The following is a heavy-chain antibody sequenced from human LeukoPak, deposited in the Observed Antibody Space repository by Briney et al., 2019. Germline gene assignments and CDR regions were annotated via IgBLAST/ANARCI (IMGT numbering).Heavy chain of an antibody. Sequence: ASVKVSCKASGYTFTSYAMHWVRQAPGQSLEWVGWINAGNGNTKYSQKFQGRVTITRDTSASTAYMELSSLRSEDTAVYYCARVSSSWSGSFGYWGQGTLVTVSS. J-gene: IGHJ4*02. CDR2: INAGNGNT. CDR3: ARVSSSWSGSFGY. CDR1: GYTFTSYA. D-gene: IGHD6-13*01. V-gene: IGHV1-3*01.